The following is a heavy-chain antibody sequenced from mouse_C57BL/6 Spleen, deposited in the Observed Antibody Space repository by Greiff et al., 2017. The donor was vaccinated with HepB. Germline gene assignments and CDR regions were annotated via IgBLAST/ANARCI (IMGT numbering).Heavy chain of an antibody. D-gene: IGHD1-1*01. J-gene: IGHJ1*03. CDR2: ISYSGST. Sequence: EVKLLESGPGLAKPSQILSLTCSVTGYSITSDYWNWIRKFPGNKLEYMGYISYSGSTYYNPSLKSRISITRDTSKNQYYLQLNSVTTEDTATYYCARRGGYYGSSYWYFDVWGTGTTVTVSS. CDR3: ARRGGYYGSSYWYFDV. V-gene: IGHV3-8*01. CDR1: GYSITSDY.